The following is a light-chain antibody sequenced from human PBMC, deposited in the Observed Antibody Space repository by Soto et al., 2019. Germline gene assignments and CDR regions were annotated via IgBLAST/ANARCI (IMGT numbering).Light chain of an antibody. CDR1: SSNIGAGYD. V-gene: IGLV1-44*01. J-gene: IGLJ1*01. CDR2: SNN. CDR3: AAWDDSLNGL. Sequence: QSALTQRPSVSGAPGQRVTISCTGSSSNIGAGYDVHWYQQLPGTAPKLLIYSNNQRPSGVPDRLSGSKSGTSASLAISGLQSEDDADYYCAAWDDSLNGLFGTGTKVTVL.